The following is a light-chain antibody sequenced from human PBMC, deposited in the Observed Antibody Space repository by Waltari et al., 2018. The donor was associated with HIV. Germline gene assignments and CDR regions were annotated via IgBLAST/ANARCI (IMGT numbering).Light chain of an antibody. CDR2: SAS. CDR3: QQYNSYPQT. V-gene: IGKV1-16*01. Sequence: IQMTQSPASLSASVGDRVTIPCRASQGIINFLAWFQQKPGKAPKSLIFSASTLHPGVPSRFSGSGSGTDFTLTISNLQFEDFATYYCQQYNSYPQTFAQGTKV. CDR1: QGIINF. J-gene: IGKJ1*01.